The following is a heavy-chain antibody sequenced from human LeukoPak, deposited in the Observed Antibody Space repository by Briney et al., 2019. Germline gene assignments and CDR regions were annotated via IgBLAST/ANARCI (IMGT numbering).Heavy chain of an antibody. CDR1: VYTFTNYG. J-gene: IGHJ4*02. D-gene: IGHD3-22*01. CDR2: ISAYNGYT. CDR3: ARGMYYYDSSGYYFDY. V-gene: IGHV1-18*01. Sequence: ASVKVSCKASVYTFTNYGISCVRQAPGQGLEWMGWISAYNGYTDYAQKLQGRVTMTTDTSTSTAYMELRSLRSDDTAVYYCARGMYYYDSSGYYFDYWGQGTLVTVSS.